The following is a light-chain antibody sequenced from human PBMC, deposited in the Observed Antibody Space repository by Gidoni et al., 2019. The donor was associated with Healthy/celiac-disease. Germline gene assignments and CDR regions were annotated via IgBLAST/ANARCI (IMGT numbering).Light chain of an antibody. J-gene: IGKJ1*01. CDR1: QSVSSSY. CDR3: QQYGSSPAT. V-gene: IGKV3-20*01. Sequence: EIVLTQSPGTLSWSPGERATLSCRASQSVSSSYLAWYQQKPGQAPRLLIYGASSRATGIPDRFSGSGSGTDFTLTSSRLEPEDFAVYYCQQYGSSPATFGQGTKVEIK. CDR2: GAS.